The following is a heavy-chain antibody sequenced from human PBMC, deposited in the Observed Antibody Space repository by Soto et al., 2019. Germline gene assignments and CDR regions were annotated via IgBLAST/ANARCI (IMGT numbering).Heavy chain of an antibody. D-gene: IGHD3-10*01. Sequence: GASVKVSCKASGYTFTSYGISWVRQAPGQGLEWMGWISAYNGNTNYAQKLQGRVTMTTDTSTSTAYMELRSLRSDDTAVYYCATTPSIRPYKINYFDYWGQGTLVTVSS. J-gene: IGHJ4*02. V-gene: IGHV1-18*01. CDR2: ISAYNGNT. CDR3: ATTPSIRPYKINYFDY. CDR1: GYTFTSYG.